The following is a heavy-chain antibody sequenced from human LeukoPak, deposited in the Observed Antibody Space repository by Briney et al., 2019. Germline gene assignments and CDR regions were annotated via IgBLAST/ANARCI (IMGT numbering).Heavy chain of an antibody. V-gene: IGHV1-2*02. D-gene: IGHD1-26*01. CDR1: GYTFTGYY. CDR3: AKDLKGGIDYNYNYAMDV. J-gene: IGHJ6*04. CDR2: INPNSGGT. Sequence: ASVKVSCKASGYTFTGYYMHWVRQAPGQGLEWMGWINPNSGGTNYAQKFQGRVTMTRDTSISTAYMELSRLRSDDTAVYYCAKDLKGGIDYNYNYAMDVWGKGTTVTVSS.